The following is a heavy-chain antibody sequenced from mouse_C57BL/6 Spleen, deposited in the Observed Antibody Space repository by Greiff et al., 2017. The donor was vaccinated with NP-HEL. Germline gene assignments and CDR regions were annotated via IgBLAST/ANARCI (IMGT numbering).Heavy chain of an antibody. Sequence: QVQLQQSGAELVRPGASVKLSCKASGYTFTDYYINWVKQRPGQGLEWIARIYPGSGNTYYNEKFKGKATLTAEKSSSTAYMQLSSLTSEDSAVYFCARYGNYPYWYFDVWGTGTTVTVSS. CDR2: IYPGSGNT. J-gene: IGHJ1*03. CDR3: ARYGNYPYWYFDV. CDR1: GYTFTDYY. D-gene: IGHD2-1*01. V-gene: IGHV1-76*01.